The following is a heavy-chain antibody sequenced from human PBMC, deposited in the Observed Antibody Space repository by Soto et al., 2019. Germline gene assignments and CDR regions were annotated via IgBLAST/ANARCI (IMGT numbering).Heavy chain of an antibody. V-gene: IGHV1-58*01. CDR2: IVVGSGNT. D-gene: IGHD6-13*01. CDR1: GFTCTSSA. J-gene: IGHJ6*02. CDR3: AAHLHSSSWYRYYQYYGLDV. Sequence: VASVKVSCKASGFTCTSSAVQWVRQALGQRLEWIGWIVVGSGNTNYAQKFQERVTITRDMSTSTAYMELRSLRSEDTAVYYCAAHLHSSSWYRYYQYYGLDVWGQGNAVTVYS.